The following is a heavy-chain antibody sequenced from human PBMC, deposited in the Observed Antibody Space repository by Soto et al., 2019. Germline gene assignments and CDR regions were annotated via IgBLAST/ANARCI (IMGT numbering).Heavy chain of an antibody. V-gene: IGHV4-39*01. CDR3: ARAPTDYSHDY. CDR1: GGSIITLTYY. CDR2: VYYSGST. J-gene: IGHJ4*02. D-gene: IGHD4-4*01. Sequence: SETLSLTCTVSGGSIITLTYYWGWLRQPPGKGLEWIGSVYYSGSTYYNPSLKSRVTISVDTSMNQFSLMLSSVTAADTAVYFCARAPTDYSHDYWGLGNLVTVSS.